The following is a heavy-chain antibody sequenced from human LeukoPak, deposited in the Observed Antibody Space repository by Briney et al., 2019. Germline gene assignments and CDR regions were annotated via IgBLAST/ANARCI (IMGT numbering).Heavy chain of an antibody. J-gene: IGHJ4*02. V-gene: IGHV3-23*01. Sequence: GGSLRLSCAASAFTFSSYAMSWVRQAPGKGLEWVSAISGSDDSTYYADSVKGRFTISRDNSKNTLYLQMNSLRAEDTAVYYCAKGQYSSSWIFDYWGQGTLVTVSS. CDR1: AFTFSSYA. D-gene: IGHD6-13*01. CDR3: AKGQYSSSWIFDY. CDR2: ISGSDDST.